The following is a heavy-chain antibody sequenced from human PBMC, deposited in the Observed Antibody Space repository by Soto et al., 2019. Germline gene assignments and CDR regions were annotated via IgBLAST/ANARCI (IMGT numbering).Heavy chain of an antibody. CDR1: GGSISSGDYY. CDR3: ARDFDDSGTSYFDY. CDR2: IYRSGST. J-gene: IGHJ4*02. V-gene: IGHV4-31*03. Sequence: QVKLQESGPGLVKPSQTLSLTCTVSGGSISSGDYYWSWIRQHPGKGLEWIGYIYRSGSTYYNPSLKSRVTRSVDRSKNQFPLKLSSVTAADTAVYYCARDFDDSGTSYFDYWGQGILVTVSS. D-gene: IGHD3-10*01.